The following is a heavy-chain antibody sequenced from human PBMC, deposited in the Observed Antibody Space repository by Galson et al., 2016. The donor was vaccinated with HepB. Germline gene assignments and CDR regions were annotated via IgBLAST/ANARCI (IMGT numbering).Heavy chain of an antibody. D-gene: IGHD6-19*01. CDR2: ISYDGSNK. Sequence: SLRLSCAASGFTFSSYGMHWVRQAPGKGLEWVAVISYDGSNKYYADSVKGRFTISRDNSKNTLYLQMKSLRADDTAVYYCAKLIEVPGSFDDWGQGTLVTVSA. CDR1: GFTFSSYG. J-gene: IGHJ4*02. CDR3: AKLIEVPGSFDD. V-gene: IGHV3-30*18.